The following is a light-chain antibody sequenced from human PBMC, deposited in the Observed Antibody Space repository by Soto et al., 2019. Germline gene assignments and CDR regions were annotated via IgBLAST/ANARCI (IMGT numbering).Light chain of an antibody. J-gene: IGKJ4*01. CDR1: QSVSSSY. Sequence: IALTRSPGTLSLSPGERATLSCRASQSVSSSYLAWYQQKPGQAPRLLIYGASSRATGIPDRFSGSGSGTDFTHTISRLEPEDFAVYYCQQYGSSPLTFGGGTKVE. V-gene: IGKV3-20*01. CDR3: QQYGSSPLT. CDR2: GAS.